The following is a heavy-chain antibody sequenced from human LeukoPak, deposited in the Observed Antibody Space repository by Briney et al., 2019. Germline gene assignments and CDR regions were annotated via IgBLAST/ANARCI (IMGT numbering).Heavy chain of an antibody. D-gene: IGHD2-2*02. CDR3: ARVLVPAAIRNNWFDP. CDR1: GGTFSSYA. V-gene: IGHV1-69*13. J-gene: IGHJ5*02. Sequence: ASVKVSCKASGGTFSSYAISWVRQAPGQGPEWMGGIIPIFGTANYAQKFQGRVTITADESTSTAYMELSSLRSEDTAVYYCARVLVPAAIRNNWFDPWGQGTLVTVSS. CDR2: IIPIFGTA.